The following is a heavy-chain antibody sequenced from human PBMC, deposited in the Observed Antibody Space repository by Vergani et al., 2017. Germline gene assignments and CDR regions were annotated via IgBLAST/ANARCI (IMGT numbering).Heavy chain of an antibody. Sequence: QVPLVQSGAEVKKPGASVKVSCKASGYTFTSYDINWVRQATGQGLEWMGWMNPNSGNTGYAQKFQGRVTMTRNTSISTAYMELSSLRSEDTAVSYCARGRRRITIFGVDYYFDYWGQGTLVTVSS. CDR3: ARGRRRITIFGVDYYFDY. V-gene: IGHV1-8*01. D-gene: IGHD3-3*01. J-gene: IGHJ4*02. CDR1: GYTFTSYD. CDR2: MNPNSGNT.